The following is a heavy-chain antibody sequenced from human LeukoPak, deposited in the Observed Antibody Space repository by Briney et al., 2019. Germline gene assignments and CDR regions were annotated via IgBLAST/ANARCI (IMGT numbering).Heavy chain of an antibody. CDR2: IYPGDSDT. V-gene: IGHV5-51*01. CDR3: ARPPLDYYDSSGPSDY. Sequence: GESLKISCKGSGYSFTSYWIGWVRQMPGKGLEWMGIIYPGDSDTRYSPSFQGQVTISADKPISTAYLQWSSLKASDTAMYYCARPPLDYYDSSGPSDYWGQGTLVTVSS. D-gene: IGHD3-22*01. J-gene: IGHJ4*02. CDR1: GYSFTSYW.